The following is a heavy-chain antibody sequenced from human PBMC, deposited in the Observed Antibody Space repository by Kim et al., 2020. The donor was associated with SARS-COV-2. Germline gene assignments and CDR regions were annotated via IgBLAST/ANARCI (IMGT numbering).Heavy chain of an antibody. Sequence: GGSLRLSCAASGFTFSTYEINWVRQAPGRGLEWISYISTSGSTIYYADSVKGRFTISRDNAKSSLSLQMNGLRAEDTAVYYCARSLYCSSASCFYVMAVWGQGTTVTVSS. D-gene: IGHD2-2*01. V-gene: IGHV3-48*03. CDR2: ISTSGSTI. CDR3: ARSLYCSSASCFYVMAV. CDR1: GFTFSTYE. J-gene: IGHJ6*02.